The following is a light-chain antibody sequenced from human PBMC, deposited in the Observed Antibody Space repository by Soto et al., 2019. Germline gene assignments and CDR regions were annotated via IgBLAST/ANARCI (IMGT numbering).Light chain of an antibody. Sequence: DLQLTQSPSFLSASVGDRVTITCRASQGIYTNLAWYQQKPGKVPKLLIYAASTLQSGVPSRFSGSGSGTEFTLTISSLQPEDFTTYYCQQLDSYPWTFGQGTRVEIK. V-gene: IGKV1-9*01. CDR1: QGIYTN. J-gene: IGKJ1*01. CDR3: QQLDSYPWT. CDR2: AAS.